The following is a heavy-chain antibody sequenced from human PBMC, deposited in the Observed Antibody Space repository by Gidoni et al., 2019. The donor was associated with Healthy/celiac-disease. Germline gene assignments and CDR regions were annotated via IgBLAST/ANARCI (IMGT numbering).Heavy chain of an antibody. D-gene: IGHD5-18*01. V-gene: IGHV3-66*02. CDR2: IYSGGST. Sequence: EVQLVESGGGLVQPGGSLRLSCAASGLTVSSNSMSWVRQAPGKGLEWVSVIYSGGSTYYADSVKGRFTISRDNSKNTLYLQMNSLRAEDTAVYYCARDRRGSYGPFFDYWGQGTLVTVSS. J-gene: IGHJ4*02. CDR3: ARDRRGSYGPFFDY. CDR1: GLTVSSNS.